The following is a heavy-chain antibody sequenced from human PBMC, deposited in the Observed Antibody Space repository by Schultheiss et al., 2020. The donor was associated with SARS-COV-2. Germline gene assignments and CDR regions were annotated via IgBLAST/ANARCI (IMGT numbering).Heavy chain of an antibody. V-gene: IGHV3-33*01. J-gene: IGHJ6*02. Sequence: GGSLRLSCAASGFTFSSYGMHWVRQAPGKGLEWVAVIWYDGSNKYYADSVKGRFTISRDNAKNSLYLQMNSLRAEDTAVYYCARAHLVPAAIRTGYYYYGMDVWGQGTTVTVSS. CDR3: ARAHLVPAAIRTGYYYYGMDV. D-gene: IGHD2-2*02. CDR1: GFTFSSYG. CDR2: IWYDGSNK.